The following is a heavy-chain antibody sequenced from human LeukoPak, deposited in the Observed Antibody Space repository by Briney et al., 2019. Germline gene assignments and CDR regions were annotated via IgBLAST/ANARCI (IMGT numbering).Heavy chain of an antibody. CDR1: GYTFTSYD. D-gene: IGHD3-3*01. V-gene: IGHV1-8*01. J-gene: IGHJ4*02. CDR3: ARVGRYYDFWSGYSTEFDY. CDR2: MNPNSGNT. Sequence: ASVKVSCKASGYTFTSYDINWVRQATGQGLEWMGRMNPNSGNTGYAQKFQGRVTMTRNTSISTAYMELSSLRSEDTAVYYCARVGRYYDFWSGYSTEFDYWGQGTLVTVSS.